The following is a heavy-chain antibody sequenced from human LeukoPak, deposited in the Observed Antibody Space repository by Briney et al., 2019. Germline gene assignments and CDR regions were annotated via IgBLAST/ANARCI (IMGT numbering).Heavy chain of an antibody. J-gene: IGHJ6*04. D-gene: IGHD3-10*02. CDR1: GFTFSSYE. CDR3: AELGITMIGGV. CDR2: ISSSGSTI. Sequence: GGSLRLSWASSGFTFSSYEMKWVRQAPGKGVGWVSYISSSGSTIHYADSVKGRFTTSRDNAKTSLYLQMNSLSAEDTAVYYCAELGITMIGGVWGKGTTVTISS. V-gene: IGHV3-48*03.